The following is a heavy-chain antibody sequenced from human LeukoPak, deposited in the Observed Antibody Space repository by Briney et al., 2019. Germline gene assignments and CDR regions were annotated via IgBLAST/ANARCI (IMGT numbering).Heavy chain of an antibody. CDR1: GYTFTGYY. CDR3: ARDSGSSNFDH. Sequence: GASVKVSCKASGYTFTGYYMHWVRQAPGQGLEWMGWIKPNSGGTDYVQKFQGRVTMTRDTSISTAYMEPSRLRSDDTAVYYCARDSGSSNFDHWGQGTLVTVSS. J-gene: IGHJ4*02. CDR2: IKPNSGGT. V-gene: IGHV1-2*02. D-gene: IGHD1-26*01.